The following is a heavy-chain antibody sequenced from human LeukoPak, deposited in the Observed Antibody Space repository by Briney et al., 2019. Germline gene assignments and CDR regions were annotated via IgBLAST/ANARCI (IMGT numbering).Heavy chain of an antibody. CDR1: GFTLSGYW. V-gene: IGHV3-74*01. Sequence: GGSLRLSCAASGFTLSGYWMHWVRQAPGKGLVWVARIKYDGSHTNYADSVKGRFAISRDNAKNTLYLQLNSLRAEDTAVYYCARRDYFDDWGQGTLVTVPS. CDR3: ARRDYFDD. CDR2: IKYDGSHT. J-gene: IGHJ4*02.